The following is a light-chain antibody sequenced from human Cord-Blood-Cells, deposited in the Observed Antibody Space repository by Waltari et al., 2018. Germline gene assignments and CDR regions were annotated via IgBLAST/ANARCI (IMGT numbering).Light chain of an antibody. V-gene: IGKV3-11*01. CDR3: QQRSNWPLFT. CDR2: DAS. CDR1: QSVGSY. Sequence: IVLTQSPSTLSLSPGERATLSCRASQSVGSYLAWYQQKPGQAPRLLIYDASNRATGSPARFSGSESGTDFTLTISSLDPEDVAGYYCQQRSNWPLFTFGPGTKVDMK. J-gene: IGKJ3*01.